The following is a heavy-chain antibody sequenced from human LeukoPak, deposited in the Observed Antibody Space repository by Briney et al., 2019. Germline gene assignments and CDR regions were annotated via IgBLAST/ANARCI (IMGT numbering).Heavy chain of an antibody. V-gene: IGHV3-23*01. CDR3: AKDGGSGWYEGGYFDY. Sequence: PGGSLRLSCAASGFTFSSYGMSWVRQAPGKGLEWVSAISGSGGSTYYADSVKGRFTISRDNAKNTLYLRMNSLRAEDTAVYYCAKDGGSGWYEGGYFDYWGQGTLVTVSS. CDR2: ISGSGGST. J-gene: IGHJ4*02. D-gene: IGHD6-19*01. CDR1: GFTFSSYG.